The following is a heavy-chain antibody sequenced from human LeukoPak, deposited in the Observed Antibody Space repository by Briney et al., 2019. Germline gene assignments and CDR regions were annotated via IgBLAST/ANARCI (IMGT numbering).Heavy chain of an antibody. V-gene: IGHV3-23*01. CDR2: ISGSGGST. CDR3: AKRPRSGWYFDY. J-gene: IGHJ4*02. CDR1: GFTFSSYA. D-gene: IGHD6-19*01. Sequence: PGGSLRLSCAASGFTFSSYAMSWVRRAPGKGLEWVSAISGSGGSTYYADSVKGRFTISRDNSKNTLYLQMNSLRAEDTALYYCAKRPRSGWYFDYWGQGTLVTVSS.